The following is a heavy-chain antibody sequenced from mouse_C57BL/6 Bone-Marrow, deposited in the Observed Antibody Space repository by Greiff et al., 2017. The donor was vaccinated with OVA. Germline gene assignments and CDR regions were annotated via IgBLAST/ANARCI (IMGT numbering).Heavy chain of an antibody. CDR2: IYPRSGNT. CDR1: GYTFTSYG. V-gene: IGHV1-81*01. CDR3: ARPYYCGSSHWYFDV. D-gene: IGHD1-1*01. J-gene: IGHJ1*03. Sequence: VQLQQSGAELARPGASVKLSCKASGYTFTSYGISWVKQRPGQGLEWIGEIYPRSGNTYYNEKFKGKATLTADKSSSTAYMELRSLTSEDSAFYSCARPYYCGSSHWYFDVWGTGTTVTVSS.